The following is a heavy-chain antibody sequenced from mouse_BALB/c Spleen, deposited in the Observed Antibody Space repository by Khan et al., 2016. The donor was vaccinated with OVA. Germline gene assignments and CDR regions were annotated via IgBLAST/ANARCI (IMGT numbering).Heavy chain of an antibody. Sequence: VRLQQSGPELVKPGASVKIPCKASGYTFTDYIIDWVKQSLGESLEWIGDINPNNGGTIYNQKFKGKATLTVDKSSSTAYMELRSLTSEDTADYYCARHGDEGFAYWGQGTLVTVSA. CDR1: GYTFTDYI. V-gene: IGHV1-18*01. J-gene: IGHJ3*01. D-gene: IGHD2-13*01. CDR2: INPNNGGT. CDR3: ARHGDEGFAY.